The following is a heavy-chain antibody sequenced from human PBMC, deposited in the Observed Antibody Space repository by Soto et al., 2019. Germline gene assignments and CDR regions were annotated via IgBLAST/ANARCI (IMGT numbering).Heavy chain of an antibody. J-gene: IGHJ5*02. CDR2: IYYSGST. CDR3: ARVAAYSSSSGWFDP. CDR1: GGSISSGGYY. V-gene: IGHV4-31*03. Sequence: QVQLQESGPGLVKPSQTLSLTCTVSGGSISSGGYYWSWIRQHPGKGLEWIGYIYYSGSTYYNPSLKSRVTISVDTSKNQSSLKLSSVTAADTAVYYCARVAAYSSSSGWFDPWGQGTLVTVSS. D-gene: IGHD6-6*01.